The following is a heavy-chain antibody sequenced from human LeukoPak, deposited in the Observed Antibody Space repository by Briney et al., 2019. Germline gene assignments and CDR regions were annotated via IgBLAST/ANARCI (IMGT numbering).Heavy chain of an antibody. Sequence: QPGGSLRLSCAASGFTFSSYGMHWVRQAPGKGLEWVAVISYDGSNKYYADSVKGRFTISRDNSKNTLYLQMNSLRAEDTAIYYCARRLIGSYYFSNWGQGTLVTVSS. CDR2: ISYDGSNK. J-gene: IGHJ4*02. CDR1: GFTFSSYG. D-gene: IGHD1-26*01. CDR3: ARRLIGSYYFSN. V-gene: IGHV3-30*03.